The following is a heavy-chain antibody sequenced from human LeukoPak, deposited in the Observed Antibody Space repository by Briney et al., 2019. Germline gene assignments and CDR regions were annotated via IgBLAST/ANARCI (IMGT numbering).Heavy chain of an antibody. V-gene: IGHV3-23*01. J-gene: IGHJ5*02. CDR2: IRLNNDNT. CDR3: AKGLGTSAGKFLS. Sequence: PGGSLRLSCAASEFTFSDHAMSWVRQPPGKGLEWVSSIRLNNDNTYYADSVKGRFTISRDNSKNTLHLQMDDLRVEDTAVYYCAKGLGTSAGKFLSWGQGTRVSVSS. D-gene: IGHD2-2*01. CDR1: EFTFSDHA.